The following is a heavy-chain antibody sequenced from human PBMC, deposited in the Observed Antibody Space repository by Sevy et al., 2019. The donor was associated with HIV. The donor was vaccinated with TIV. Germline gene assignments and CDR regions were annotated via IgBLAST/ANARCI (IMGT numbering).Heavy chain of an antibody. J-gene: IGHJ6*03. CDR1: GFTFSSYA. CDR3: ANMGQVKDSAGSGSYYRLLRNYYMDV. D-gene: IGHD3-10*01. CDR2: ISGSGGST. V-gene: IGHV3-23*01. Sequence: GGSLRLSCAASGFTFSSYAMSWVRQAPGKGLEWVSAISGSGGSTYYADSVKGRFTISRDNSKNTLYLQMNSLRAEDTAVYYCANMGQVKDSAGSGSYYRLLRNYYMDVWGKGTTVTVSS.